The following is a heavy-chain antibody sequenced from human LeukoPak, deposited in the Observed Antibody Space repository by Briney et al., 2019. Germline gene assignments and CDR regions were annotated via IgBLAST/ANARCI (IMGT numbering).Heavy chain of an antibody. V-gene: IGHV4-59*12. D-gene: IGHD3-22*01. J-gene: IGHJ4*02. Sequence: PSETLSLTCTVSGGSISSYYWSWIRQPPGKGLEWLGYIYYSGNTNYNPSLKSRVTISVDTSKNQFSLKLSSVNAADTAVYYCARETRNYYDSPAYYSFDYWGQGTLVTVSS. CDR1: GGSISSYY. CDR2: IYYSGNT. CDR3: ARETRNYYDSPAYYSFDY.